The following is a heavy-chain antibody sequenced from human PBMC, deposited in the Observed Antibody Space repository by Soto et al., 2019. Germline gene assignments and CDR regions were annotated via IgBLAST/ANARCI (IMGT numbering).Heavy chain of an antibody. V-gene: IGHV4-4*07. Sequence: SETLSLTCTVSGGSIIGYYWSCIRQPAGKGLEWIGRIYSDGTTYYNPSLKSRVTISVDTSKNQFSLKLSSVTVGDTAIYYCARHAILWVPAAIGPWGQGALVTVSS. J-gene: IGHJ5*02. CDR1: GGSIIGYY. CDR3: ARHAILWVPAAIGP. CDR2: IYSDGTT. D-gene: IGHD2-2*01.